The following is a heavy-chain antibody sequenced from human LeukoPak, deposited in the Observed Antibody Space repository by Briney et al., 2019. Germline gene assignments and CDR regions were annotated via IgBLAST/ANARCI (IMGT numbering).Heavy chain of an antibody. D-gene: IGHD3-10*01. CDR2: ISAYNGNT. V-gene: IGHV1-18*01. CDR3: ASGQDGWFGGPHFLDY. Sequence: ASVKVSCKASGYTFTSYGISWVRQAPGQGLEWMGWISAYNGNTNYAQKLQGRVTVTTDTSTSTAYMELRSLRSDDTAVYYCASGQDGWFGGPHFLDYWGQGTLVTVSS. CDR1: GYTFTSYG. J-gene: IGHJ4*02.